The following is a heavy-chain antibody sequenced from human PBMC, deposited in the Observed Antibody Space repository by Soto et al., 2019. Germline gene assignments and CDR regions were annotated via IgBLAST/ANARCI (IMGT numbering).Heavy chain of an antibody. D-gene: IGHD4-17*01. J-gene: IGHJ4*02. Sequence: EVQLLESGGGLVRPGGSLRLSCAASGFTFTSYAMTWVRQAPGKGLEWVSGISGTGGSTYYADSVKGRFTISRDKSKNTLYLHVNSLRAEDTAVYYCARGSAYSDYDLEYWGQGTLVTDSS. CDR2: ISGTGGST. CDR3: ARGSAYSDYDLEY. V-gene: IGHV3-23*01. CDR1: GFTFTSYA.